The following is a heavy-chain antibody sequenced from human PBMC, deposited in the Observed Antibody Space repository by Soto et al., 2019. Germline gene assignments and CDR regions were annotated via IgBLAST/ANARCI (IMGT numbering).Heavy chain of an antibody. J-gene: IGHJ4*02. D-gene: IGHD1-26*01. CDR3: ARSASGSYLGTFDY. CDR2: IYTSGST. V-gene: IGHV4-4*07. CDR1: GASISSYY. Sequence: ETLSLTCTVSGASISSYYWSWIRQPAGKGLEWIGRIYTSGSTNYNPSLKSRVTMSVDTSKNQFSLKLSSVTAADTAAYYCARSASGSYLGTFDYWGQGTLVTVSS.